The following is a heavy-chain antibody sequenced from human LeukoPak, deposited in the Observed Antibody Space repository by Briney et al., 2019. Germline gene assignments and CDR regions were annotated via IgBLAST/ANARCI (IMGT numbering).Heavy chain of an antibody. CDR2: ISAYNGNT. J-gene: IGHJ6*02. CDR1: GYTSTSYG. D-gene: IGHD6-19*01. CDR3: ARESGSGWYLGYYYYGMDV. V-gene: IGHV1-18*01. Sequence: ASVKVSCKASGYTSTSYGISWVRQAPGQRLEWMGWISAYNGNTNYAQKLQGRVTMTTDTSTSTAYMELRSLRSDDTAVYYCARESGSGWYLGYYYYGMDVWGQGTTVTVSS.